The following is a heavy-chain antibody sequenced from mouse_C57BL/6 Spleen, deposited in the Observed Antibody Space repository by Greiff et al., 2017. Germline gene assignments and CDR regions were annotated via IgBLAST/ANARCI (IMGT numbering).Heavy chain of an antibody. CDR2: IDPSASYT. CDR3: ARNYGSRTFFDY. D-gene: IGHD1-1*01. CDR1: GYTFTSYW. J-gene: IGHJ2*01. V-gene: IGHV1-50*01. Sequence: QVQLQQPGAELVKPGASVKLSCKASGYTFTSYWMQWVKQRPGQGLEWIGEIDPSASYTNYNQKFKGKATLTVDTSSSTAYMQLSSLTSEDSAVYYCARNYGSRTFFDYWGQGTTLTVSS.